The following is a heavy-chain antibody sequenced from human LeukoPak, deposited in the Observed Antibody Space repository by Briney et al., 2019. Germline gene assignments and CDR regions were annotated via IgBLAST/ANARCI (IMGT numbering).Heavy chain of an antibody. V-gene: IGHV3-7*03. CDR1: GFTFSDFY. CDR3: ARWPHCQDF. Sequence: GGSLRLSCAASGFTFSDFYMSWVRQAPGKGLEWVANINKDGSEEKYVNSVKGRFTISRDNAKNSLYLQMSSLRADDTAVYYCARWPHCQDFWGRGTLVTVSS. J-gene: IGHJ4*02. CDR2: INKDGSEE.